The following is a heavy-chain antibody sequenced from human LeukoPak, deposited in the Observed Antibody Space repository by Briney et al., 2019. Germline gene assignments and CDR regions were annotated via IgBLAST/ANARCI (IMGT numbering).Heavy chain of an antibody. V-gene: IGHV4-59*12. CDR3: ARGLLGYCSSTSCYTSRALDY. CDR1: GGSLSSYY. J-gene: IGHJ4*02. CDR2: VYYSGST. D-gene: IGHD2-2*02. Sequence: PSETLSLTCTLSGGSLSSYYWTWIRQPPMKGLEWIGHVYYSGSTNYNPSLKSRVTISIDTSKNQFSLKLSSVTAADTAVYYCARGLLGYCSSTSCYTSRALDYWGQGTLVTVSS.